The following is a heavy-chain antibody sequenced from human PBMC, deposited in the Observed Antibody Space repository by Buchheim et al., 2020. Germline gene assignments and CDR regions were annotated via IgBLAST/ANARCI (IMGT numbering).Heavy chain of an antibody. V-gene: IGHV3-33*01. CDR1: GFTFSSYG. D-gene: IGHD3-10*01. CDR2: IWYDGSNK. CDR3: ARDIGWFGELLADH. Sequence: QVQLVESGGGVVQPGRSLRLSCAASGFTFSSYGMHWVRQAPGKGLEWVAVIWYDGSNKYYADSVKGRFTISRDNSKNTLYLLMNSLRAEDTAVYYCARDIGWFGELLADHWRQGTL. J-gene: IGHJ4*02.